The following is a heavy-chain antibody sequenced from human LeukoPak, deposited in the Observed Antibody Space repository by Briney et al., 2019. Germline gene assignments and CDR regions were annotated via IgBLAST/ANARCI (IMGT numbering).Heavy chain of an antibody. V-gene: IGHV3-30*04. D-gene: IGHD6-6*01. CDR1: GFGLGSYN. CDR2: ISFNGNDK. Sequence: GGSLRLSCAGSGFGLGSYNMYWIRQAPGKGLEWVTLISFNGNDKKYADSVKGRFTVSRDNSRNTVFLQMNSLRPEDTGLYYCARVPPGYPAARLWWFDPWGQGTLVTVSS. CDR3: ARVPPGYPAARLWWFDP. J-gene: IGHJ5*02.